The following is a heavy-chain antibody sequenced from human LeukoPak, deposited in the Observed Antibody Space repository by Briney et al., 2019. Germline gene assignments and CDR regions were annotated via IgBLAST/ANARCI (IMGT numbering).Heavy chain of an antibody. CDR3: AKEGTSLYYFDY. D-gene: IGHD1-1*01. V-gene: IGHV3-30*18. CDR2: ISYDGSNK. CDR1: GFTFSSYG. J-gene: IGHJ4*02. Sequence: GRFLRLSCAASGFTFSSYGMHWVRQAPGKGLEWVAVISYDGSNKYYADSVKGRFTISRDNSKNTLYLQMNSLRAEDTAVYYCAKEGTSLYYFDYWGQGTLVTVSS.